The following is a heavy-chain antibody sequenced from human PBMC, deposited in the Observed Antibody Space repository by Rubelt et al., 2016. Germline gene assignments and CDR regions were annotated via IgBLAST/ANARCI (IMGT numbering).Heavy chain of an antibody. J-gene: IGHJ6*02. V-gene: IGHV3-66*01. CDR3: SGTRYGGQPDRYYYYGMDV. CDR2: IYTGGRT. Sequence: QAPGKGLEWVSVIYTGGRTYYTDSGKDRITISRDNSTNTLYIQMNNLRPEDTAVYSCSGTRYGGQPDRYYYYGMDVWGQGTTVTVSS. D-gene: IGHD4-23*01.